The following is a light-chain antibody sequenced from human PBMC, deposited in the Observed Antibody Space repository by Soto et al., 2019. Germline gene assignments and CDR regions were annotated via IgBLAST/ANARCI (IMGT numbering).Light chain of an antibody. Sequence: QSVLTQPPSASGSPGQSVTISCTGTSSDVGGYDYVSWYQQYPGKTPKLMIFEVTKRPSGVPDRFSGSKSGNTASLTVSGLQAEDEADYYCCSYIGHYIYVVGTGTKVTVL. CDR1: SSDVGGYDY. V-gene: IGLV2-8*01. CDR2: EVT. CDR3: CSYIGHYIYV. J-gene: IGLJ1*01.